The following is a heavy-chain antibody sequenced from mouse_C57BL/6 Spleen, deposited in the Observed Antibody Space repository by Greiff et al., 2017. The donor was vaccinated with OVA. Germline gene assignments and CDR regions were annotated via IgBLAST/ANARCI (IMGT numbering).Heavy chain of an antibody. Sequence: QVQLLQPGAELVKPGASVTMSCKASGYTFTSYWITWVKQRPGQGLEWIGDIYPGSGSTNYNEKFTSKATLTVDTSSSTAYMQLSSLTSEDSAVYYCARSHYGSSYGYFDVWGTGTTVTVSS. D-gene: IGHD1-1*01. J-gene: IGHJ1*03. CDR1: GYTFTSYW. CDR2: IYPGSGST. CDR3: ARSHYGSSYGYFDV. V-gene: IGHV1-55*01.